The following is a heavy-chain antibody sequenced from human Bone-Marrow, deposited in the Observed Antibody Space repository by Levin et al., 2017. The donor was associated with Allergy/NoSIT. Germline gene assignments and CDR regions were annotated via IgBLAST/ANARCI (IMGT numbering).Heavy chain of an antibody. V-gene: IGHV4-59*01. Sequence: SETLSLTCTVSGGSISSYYWSWIRQPPGKGLEWIGYIYYSGSTNYNPSLKSRVTISVDTSKNQFSLKLSSVTAADTAVYYCARFRDDYDILTGYYNPYYFDYWGQGTLVTVSS. D-gene: IGHD3-9*01. CDR1: GGSISSYY. J-gene: IGHJ4*02. CDR3: ARFRDDYDILTGYYNPYYFDY. CDR2: IYYSGST.